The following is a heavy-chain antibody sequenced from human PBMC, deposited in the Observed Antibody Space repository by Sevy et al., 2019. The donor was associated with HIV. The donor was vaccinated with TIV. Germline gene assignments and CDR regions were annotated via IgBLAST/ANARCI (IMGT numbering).Heavy chain of an antibody. CDR1: GFSLSTSGVG. J-gene: IGHJ4*02. D-gene: IGHD3-22*01. V-gene: IGHV2-5*01. CDR2: IYWNDDK. Sequence: SGPTLVKPTQTLTLTCTFSGFSLSTSGVGVGWIRQPPGKALEWLALIYWNDDKRYSPSLKSVLSITKGISKNQEVLTITNMEPVYTRTYYCADRVYYDSGCYYHDYFDHWGQGTLVTVSS. CDR3: ADRVYYDSGCYYHDYFDH.